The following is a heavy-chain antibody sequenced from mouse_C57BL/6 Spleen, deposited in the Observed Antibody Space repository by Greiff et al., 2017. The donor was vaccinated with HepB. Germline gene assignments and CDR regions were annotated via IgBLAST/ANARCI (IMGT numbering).Heavy chain of an antibody. Sequence: EVQLVESGGGLVKPGGSLKLSCAASGFTFSSYAMSWVRQTPEKRLEWVATISDGGSYTYYPDNVKGRFTISRDNAKNNLYLQMSHLKSEDTAMYYCARDGGLQFYYFDYWGQGTTLTVSS. CDR2: ISDGGSYT. V-gene: IGHV5-4*01. J-gene: IGHJ2*01. CDR3: ARDGGLQFYYFDY. D-gene: IGHD2-2*01. CDR1: GFTFSSYA.